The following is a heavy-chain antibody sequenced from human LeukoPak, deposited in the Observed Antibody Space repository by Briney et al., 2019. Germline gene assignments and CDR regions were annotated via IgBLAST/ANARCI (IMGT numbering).Heavy chain of an antibody. J-gene: IGHJ4*02. Sequence: PGGSLRLSCAASGFTFSSYGMHWVRQAPGKGLEWVAVISYDGSNKYYADSVKGRFTISRDNSKNTLYLQMNSLRAEDTAVYYCAKDSPGLWFGESLGSYYFDYWGQGTLATVSS. CDR3: AKDSPGLWFGESLGSYYFDY. CDR1: GFTFSSYG. D-gene: IGHD3-10*01. CDR2: ISYDGSNK. V-gene: IGHV3-30*18.